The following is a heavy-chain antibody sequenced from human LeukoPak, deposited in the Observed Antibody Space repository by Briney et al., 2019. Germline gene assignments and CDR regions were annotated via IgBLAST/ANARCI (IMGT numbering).Heavy chain of an antibody. V-gene: IGHV3-21*01. CDR1: GFTFSSYN. CDR2: ISTSSSYI. D-gene: IGHD1-7*01. J-gene: IGHJ4*02. CDR3: ARDRDWNSGFDY. Sequence: GGSLRLSCAASGFTFSSYNMKWVRQAPGKGLEWVSSISTSSSYIYYADSVKGRFTISRGNAKNSLYLQMNSLRADDTAVYYCARDRDWNSGFDYWGQGTLVTVSS.